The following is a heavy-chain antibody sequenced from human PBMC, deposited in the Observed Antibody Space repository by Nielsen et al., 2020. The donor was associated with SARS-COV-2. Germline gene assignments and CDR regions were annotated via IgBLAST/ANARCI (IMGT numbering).Heavy chain of an antibody. CDR2: INHSGST. J-gene: IGHJ6*03. Sequence: SETLSLTCAVYGGSFSGYYWSWIRQPPGKGLEWIGEINHSGSTNYNPSLKTRVTISVDKSKNQFSLELSSVTAADTAVYYCARTCSSSSYYYYYMDVWGKGTTVTVSS. V-gene: IGHV4-34*01. CDR3: ARTCSSSSYYYYYMDV. CDR1: GGSFSGYY. D-gene: IGHD6-6*01.